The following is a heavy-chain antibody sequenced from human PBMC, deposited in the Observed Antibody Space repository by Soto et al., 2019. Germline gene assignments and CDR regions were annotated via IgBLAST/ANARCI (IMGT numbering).Heavy chain of an antibody. CDR1: GGSISSGDYY. D-gene: IGHD3-16*01. CDR3: ASEGGYPGGSYNWFDP. V-gene: IGHV4-30-4*01. Sequence: SETLSLTCTVTGGSISSGDYYWSWIRQPPGKGLEWIGYIYYSGSTYYNPSLKSRVTISVDTSKNQFSLKLSSVTAADTAVYYCASEGGYPGGSYNWFDPWGQGTLVTVSS. CDR2: IYYSGST. J-gene: IGHJ5*02.